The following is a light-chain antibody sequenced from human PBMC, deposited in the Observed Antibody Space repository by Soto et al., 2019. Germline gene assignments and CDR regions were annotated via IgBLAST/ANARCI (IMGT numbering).Light chain of an antibody. CDR3: QQYYTTPVT. J-gene: IGKJ1*01. Sequence: DIVLTQSPGSLAVSLGERATINCKSSQTVLHGSNYLAWYQQKPGQPPKLLIYWASTRESGVPDRFSASGSGTDFTLTISSLQAEDVGVYYCQQYYTTPVTFGQGTKVEIK. CDR1: QTVLHGSNY. CDR2: WAS. V-gene: IGKV4-1*01.